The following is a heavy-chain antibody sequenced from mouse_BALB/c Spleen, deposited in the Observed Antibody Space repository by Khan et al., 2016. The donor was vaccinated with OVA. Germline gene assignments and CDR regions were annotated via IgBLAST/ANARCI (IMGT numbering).Heavy chain of an antibody. CDR3: ARANYCNYYCDY. V-gene: IGHV1-80*01. CDR2: IYPGDGDT. Sequence: QVQLKQSGAELVRPGSSVKISCKTSGYAFSSNWMNWVKQRPGQGLEWIGQIYPGDGDTNYNGKFKGKATLTADKSSSTAYMQLSSLPSEDSAVYFCARANYCNYYCDYWGQGTTLTVSS. CDR1: GYAFSSNW. D-gene: IGHD2-1*01. J-gene: IGHJ2*01.